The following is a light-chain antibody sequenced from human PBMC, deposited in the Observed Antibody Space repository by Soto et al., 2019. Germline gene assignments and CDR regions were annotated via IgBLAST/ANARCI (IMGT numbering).Light chain of an antibody. V-gene: IGLV4-69*01. CDR3: QTWGTGIHV. CDR2: LNSDGSH. Sequence: VVTQSPSASASLGASVKFTCTLSSGHSSYAIAWHQQQPEKGPRYLMKLNSDGSHSKGDGIPDRFSGSSSGAERYLTISSLQSEDEADYYCQTWGTGIHVFGTGTKVTVL. J-gene: IGLJ1*01. CDR1: SGHSSYA.